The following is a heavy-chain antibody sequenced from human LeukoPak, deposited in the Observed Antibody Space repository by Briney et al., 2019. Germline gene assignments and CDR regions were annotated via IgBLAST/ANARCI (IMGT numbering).Heavy chain of an antibody. CDR2: IIPIFGTA. J-gene: IGHJ1*01. CDR1: GGTFSSYA. Sequence: RASVKVSCKASGGTFSSYAISWVRQAPGQGLEWIGGIIPIFGTANYAHKFQGRVTITTDESTSTDYMELSSLRSEDTAVYYCARGPLGYYDSSGYSYFQHWGQGTLVTVSS. D-gene: IGHD3-22*01. V-gene: IGHV1-69*05. CDR3: ARGPLGYYDSSGYSYFQH.